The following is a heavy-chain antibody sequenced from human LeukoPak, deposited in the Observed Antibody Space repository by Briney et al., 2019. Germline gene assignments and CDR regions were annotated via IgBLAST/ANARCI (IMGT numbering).Heavy chain of an antibody. J-gene: IGHJ4*02. CDR1: GFIFSGYS. CDR3: ARDTSDWLLFTPFDY. Sequence: PGGSLRLSCAAPGFIFSGYSMNWVRQAPGKGLEWVSSITSSSNYIYYADSLKGRFTISRDNAKNFLYLQMNSLTAEDTAVYYCARDTSDWLLFTPFDYWGQGTLVTVSS. D-gene: IGHD3-9*01. V-gene: IGHV3-21*01. CDR2: ITSSSNYI.